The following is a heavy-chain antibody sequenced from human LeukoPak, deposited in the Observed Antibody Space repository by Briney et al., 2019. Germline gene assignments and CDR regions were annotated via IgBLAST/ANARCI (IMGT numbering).Heavy chain of an antibody. CDR1: GYTFTSYA. J-gene: IGHJ3*02. D-gene: IGHD6-19*01. CDR2: INAGNGNT. V-gene: IGHV1-3*01. CDR3: ARVGRIAVAGSFGAFDI. Sequence: ASVKVSCKASGYTFTSYAMHWVRQASGQRLEWMGWINAGNGNTKYSQKFQGRVTITRDTSASTAYMELSSLRSEDTAVYYCARVGRIAVAGSFGAFDIWGQGTMVTVSS.